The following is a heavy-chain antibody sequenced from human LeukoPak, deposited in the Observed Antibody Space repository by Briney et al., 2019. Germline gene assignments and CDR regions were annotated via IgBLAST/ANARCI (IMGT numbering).Heavy chain of an antibody. V-gene: IGHV5-51*01. D-gene: IGHD6-19*01. J-gene: IGHJ4*02. CDR3: ARSHSSGWFPSDY. CDR2: IYPGDPDT. CDR1: GYSFTRYW. Sequence: GESLKISCKGSGYSFTRYWIGWVRQMPGKGLELMGIIYPGDPDTRYGPSFQGQVTISADKSISTAYLQWSSLKASDTAMYYCARSHSSGWFPSDYWGQGTLVTVTS.